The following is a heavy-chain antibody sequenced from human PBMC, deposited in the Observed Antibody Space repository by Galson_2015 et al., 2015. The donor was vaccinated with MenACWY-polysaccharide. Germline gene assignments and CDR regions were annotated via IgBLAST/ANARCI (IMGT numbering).Heavy chain of an antibody. V-gene: IGHV3-21*01. J-gene: IGHJ4*02. CDR3: ARDSYGDYHFDY. CDR1: GFTVSSYG. Sequence: LRLSCAASGFTVSSYGMNWVRQVPVKGLEWVSSISSSSSYIYYADSVKGRFTISRNNAKNSLYLQMNSLRAEDTAVYYCARDSYGDYHFDYWGQGTLVTVSS. D-gene: IGHD4-17*01. CDR2: ISSSSSYI.